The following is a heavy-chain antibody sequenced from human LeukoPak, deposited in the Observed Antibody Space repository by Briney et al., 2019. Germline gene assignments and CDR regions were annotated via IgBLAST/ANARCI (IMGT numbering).Heavy chain of an antibody. CDR2: ISSSSSYI. V-gene: IGHV3-21*01. J-gene: IGHJ3*02. CDR1: RFTFSSYS. Sequence: GGSLRLSCAASRFTFSSYSMNCVRQAPGKGLEWVSSISSSSSYIYYADSVKGRFTISRDNAKNSLYLQMNSLRAEDTAVYYCARVHSVPAADDAFDIWGQGTMVTVSS. D-gene: IGHD2-2*01. CDR3: ARVHSVPAADDAFDI.